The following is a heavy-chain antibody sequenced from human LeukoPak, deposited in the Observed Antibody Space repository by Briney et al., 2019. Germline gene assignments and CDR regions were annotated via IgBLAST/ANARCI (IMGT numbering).Heavy chain of an antibody. CDR3: ATRLPTDY. V-gene: IGHV4-34*01. J-gene: IGHJ4*02. CDR1: DGSFSDYS. D-gene: IGHD5-12*01. CDR2: IDHSGST. Sequence: SETLSLTCAVYDGSFSDYSWSWIRQPPGKGLEWIGEIDHSGSTSYNPSLKSRLTISVDTSKKQFSLKLNSVTAADTAVYYCATRLPTDYWGQGTLVTVSS.